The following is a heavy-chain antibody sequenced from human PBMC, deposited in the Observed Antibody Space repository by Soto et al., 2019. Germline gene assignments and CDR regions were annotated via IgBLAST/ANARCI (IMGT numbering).Heavy chain of an antibody. Sequence: EVKVVESGGGLVQPGGSLRLSCAASGFTFSDNWMQWVRQPPGKGPAWVSRISGDASSTSYADTVKGRFTISRDSAKNTVYLQMDSLRVEDTAVYYCTRGGTRTTYWGLFDSWGQGTLVTVSS. CDR1: GFTFSDNW. J-gene: IGHJ4*02. V-gene: IGHV3-74*01. CDR3: TRGGTRTTYWGLFDS. D-gene: IGHD7-27*01. CDR2: ISGDASST.